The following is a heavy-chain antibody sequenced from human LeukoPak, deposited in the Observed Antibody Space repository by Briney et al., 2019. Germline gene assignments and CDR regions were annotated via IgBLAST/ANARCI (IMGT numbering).Heavy chain of an antibody. CDR2: IIPIFGTA. CDR1: GGTFCSYA. V-gene: IGHV1-69*01. J-gene: IGHJ6*02. CDR3: AIADCSSTSCYAQDNYYYYGMDV. D-gene: IGHD2-2*01. Sequence: GSSVRVSCKASGGTFCSYAISWVRQAPGQGLEWMGGIIPIFGTANYAQKFQGRVTITADESTSTAYMELSSLRSEDTAVYYCAIADCSSTSCYAQDNYYYYGMDVWGQGTTVTVSS.